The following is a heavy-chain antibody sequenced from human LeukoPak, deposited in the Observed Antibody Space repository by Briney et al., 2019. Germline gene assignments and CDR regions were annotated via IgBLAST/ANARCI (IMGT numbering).Heavy chain of an antibody. Sequence: GGSLRLSCAASGFTFSSYSMNWVRQAPGKGLEWVSSISSSSSYIYYADSVKGRFTISRDNAKNSLYLQMNSLRAEDTAVYYCARCVAVAGPGAFDYWGQGTLVTVPS. J-gene: IGHJ4*02. CDR3: ARCVAVAGPGAFDY. V-gene: IGHV3-21*01. CDR1: GFTFSSYS. D-gene: IGHD6-19*01. CDR2: ISSSSSYI.